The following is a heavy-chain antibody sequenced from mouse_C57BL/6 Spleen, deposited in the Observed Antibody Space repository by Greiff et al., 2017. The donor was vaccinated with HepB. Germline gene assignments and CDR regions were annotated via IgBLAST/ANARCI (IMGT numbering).Heavy chain of an antibody. J-gene: IGHJ4*01. CDR2: INPSNGGT. CDR3: GRSGGGYDVDAMDY. V-gene: IGHV1-53*01. D-gene: IGHD2-2*01. Sequence: QVQLQQPGTELVKPGASVKLSCKASGYTFTSYWMHWVKQRPGQGLEWIGNINPSNGGTNYNEKFKGKATLTAEKSSSTAYMQLSSLTSEDSAVYFCGRSGGGYDVDAMDYWGQGTSVTVSS. CDR1: GYTFTSYW.